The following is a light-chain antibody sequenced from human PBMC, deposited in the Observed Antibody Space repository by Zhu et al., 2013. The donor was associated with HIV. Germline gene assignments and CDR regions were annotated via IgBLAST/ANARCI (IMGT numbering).Light chain of an antibody. Sequence: QSVLTQPPSASGTPGQRVTISCSGSSSNIGSNYVYWYQQLPGTAPKLLIYRNNQRPSGVPDRFSGSKSGTSASLAISGLQSEDEADYYCAAWDASLNGPVFGGGTKLTAL. CDR1: SSNIGSNY. V-gene: IGLV1-47*01. J-gene: IGLJ2*01. CDR3: AAWDASLNGPV. CDR2: RNN.